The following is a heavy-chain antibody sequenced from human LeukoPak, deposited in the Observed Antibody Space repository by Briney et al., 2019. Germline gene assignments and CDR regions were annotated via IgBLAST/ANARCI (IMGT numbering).Heavy chain of an antibody. CDR1: GFTFGSYA. CDR3: AKMDRDGYNVY. J-gene: IGHJ4*02. D-gene: IGHD5-24*01. CDR2: ITGSGGST. Sequence: SGGSLRLSCAASGFTFGSYAMSWVRQAPGKGLEWVSGITGSGGSTHYADSVKGRFTISRDNSKNTLYLQMNSLRAEDTAVYYCAKMDRDGYNVYWGQGTLVTVSS. V-gene: IGHV3-23*01.